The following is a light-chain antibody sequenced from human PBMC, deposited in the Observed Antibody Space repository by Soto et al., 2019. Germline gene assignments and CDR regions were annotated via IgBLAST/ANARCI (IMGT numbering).Light chain of an antibody. J-gene: IGKJ1*01. V-gene: IGKV3D-15*01. Sequence: EIVMTQSPATLSVSPGEIATLSCRASQSVGGNLAWYQQKPGQAPRLLIYGASTMASGIPGRFSGSGSGTEFTLTINTLQSEDSAVYYCQQYNHWVWTFGHGTKVEIK. CDR3: QQYNHWVWT. CDR1: QSVGGN. CDR2: GAS.